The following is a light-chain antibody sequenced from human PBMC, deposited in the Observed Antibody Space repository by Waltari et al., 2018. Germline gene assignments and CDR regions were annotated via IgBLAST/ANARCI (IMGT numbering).Light chain of an antibody. CDR2: DDD. J-gene: IGLJ3*02. Sequence: YELTQPPSVSVSPGQTARITCSGAALPKKYAFWYQQKSGQAPVLVIYDDDKRPSGITERFSGSSSGSMATLTITGAQVGDEADYYCYSADGSGDLGVFGGGTKVTVL. V-gene: IGLV3-10*01. CDR3: YSADGSGDLGV. CDR1: ALPKKY.